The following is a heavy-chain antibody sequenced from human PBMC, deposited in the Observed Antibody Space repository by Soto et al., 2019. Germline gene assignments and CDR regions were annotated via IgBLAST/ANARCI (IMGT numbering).Heavy chain of an antibody. CDR2: INPNSGGT. Sequence: GASVKVSCKASGYTFTGYYMHWVRQAPGQGLEWMGWINPNSGGTNYAQKFQGRVTMTRDTSISTAYMELSRLRSDDTAVYYCARDKIVEWVDTASYGMDVWGQGTTVTVSS. V-gene: IGHV1-2*02. CDR1: GYTFTGYY. J-gene: IGHJ6*02. CDR3: ARDKIVEWVDTASYGMDV. D-gene: IGHD5-18*01.